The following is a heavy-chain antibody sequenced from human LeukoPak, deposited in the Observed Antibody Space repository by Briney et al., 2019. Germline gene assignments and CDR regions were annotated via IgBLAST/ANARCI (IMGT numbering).Heavy chain of an antibody. V-gene: IGHV4-30-2*01. Sequence: SETLSLTCTVSGGSISSSSYSWSWIRQPPGKGLEWIGYIYHSGSTYYNPSLKSRVTISVDRSKNQFSLKLSSVTAADTAVYYCARGTTSDWFDPWGQGTLVTVSS. D-gene: IGHD1-1*01. CDR2: IYHSGST. CDR1: GGSISSSSYS. J-gene: IGHJ5*02. CDR3: ARGTTSDWFDP.